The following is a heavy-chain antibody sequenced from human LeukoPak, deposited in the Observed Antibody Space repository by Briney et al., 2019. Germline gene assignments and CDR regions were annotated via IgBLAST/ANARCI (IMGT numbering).Heavy chain of an antibody. D-gene: IGHD3-10*01. J-gene: IGHJ3*02. CDR3: AKSNGYGLTDI. CDR2: IFYSGST. CDR1: SGSISTSNYY. Sequence: SETLSLTCTVSSGSISTSNYYWGWVRQPPGKALEWIGNIFYSGSTYYSPSLKSRVTISLDTSRNQFSLKLNSVTAADTAVYYCAKSNGYGLTDIWGQGTMVTVSS. V-gene: IGHV4-39*07.